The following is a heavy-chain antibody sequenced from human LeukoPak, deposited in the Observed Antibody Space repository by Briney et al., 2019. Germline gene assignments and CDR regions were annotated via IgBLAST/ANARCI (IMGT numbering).Heavy chain of an antibody. CDR1: GYTFTSYY. V-gene: IGHV1-46*01. D-gene: IGHD2-2*01. CDR2: INPSGGST. Sequence: ASVKVSCKASGYTFTSYYMHWVRQAPGQGLEWMGIINPSGGSTSYAQKFQGRVTMTRDMSTSTVYMELSSLRSEDTAVYYCARALVVPAAIDWGQGTLVTVSS. CDR3: ARALVVPAAID. J-gene: IGHJ4*02.